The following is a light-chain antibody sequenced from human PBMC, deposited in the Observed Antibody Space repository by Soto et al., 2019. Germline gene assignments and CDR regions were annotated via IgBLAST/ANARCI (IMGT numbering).Light chain of an antibody. CDR2: DVN. Sequence: QSVLAQPASVSGSPGQSIAISCTRTSSDVGGYNYVCWYQQHPGKAPKLMIYDVNIRPSGVSDRFSGSKSGNTASLTISGLQAQDEADYYCSSYTSSSTLVFGTGTKVTVL. J-gene: IGLJ1*01. CDR3: SSYTSSSTLV. V-gene: IGLV2-14*01. CDR1: SSDVGGYNY.